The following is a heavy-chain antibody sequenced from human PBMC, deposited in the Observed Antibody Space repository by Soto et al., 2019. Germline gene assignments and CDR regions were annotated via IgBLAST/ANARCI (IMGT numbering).Heavy chain of an antibody. CDR1: GFNVNVDY. CDR3: TRDGRGLGRLSLFEY. D-gene: IGHD2-21*02. J-gene: IGHJ4*02. CDR2: IYSGETT. V-gene: IGHV3-53*01. Sequence: GGSLRLSCAASGFNVNVDYMNWVRQTPGKGLEWVASIYSGETTYYADSVRVRFTISSDKSKNTLYFQLSSLRIEDTAVYYCTRDGRGLGRLSLFEYWGQGVLVTVSS.